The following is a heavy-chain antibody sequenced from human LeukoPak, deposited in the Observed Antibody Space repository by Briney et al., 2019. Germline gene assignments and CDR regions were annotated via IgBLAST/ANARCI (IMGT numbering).Heavy chain of an antibody. V-gene: IGHV1-18*01. Sequence: GASVKVSCKASGGTFSSYAISWVRQAPGQGLEWVGWISCNNGDTRYAQKFQGRVTMTTDTSTSTAYMELRSLRSDDTAVYYCARYPMVRGVIVNYYYYYMDVWGKGTTVTVSS. J-gene: IGHJ6*03. CDR3: ARYPMVRGVIVNYYYYYMDV. CDR2: ISCNNGDT. CDR1: GGTFSSYA. D-gene: IGHD3-10*01.